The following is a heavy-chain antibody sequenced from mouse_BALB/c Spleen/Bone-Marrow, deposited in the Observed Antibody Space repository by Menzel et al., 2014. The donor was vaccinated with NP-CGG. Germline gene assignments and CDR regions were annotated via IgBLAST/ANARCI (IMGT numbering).Heavy chain of an antibody. J-gene: IGHJ4*01. Sequence: VQLQQSGAELVRPGDSVKLSCKASGYTFTSYWMNWVKQSPGQGLEWIDIIDPSDSETHYNQMFQDQTTLTVDKSPSTAYMQLSSLTVEDSAVYYGARSEIYNYCSRTSMDYWGQGTSVTVSS. V-gene: IGHV1-61*01. CDR2: IDPSDSET. CDR1: GYTFTSYW. CDR3: ARSEIYNYCSRTSMDY. D-gene: IGHD1-1*01.